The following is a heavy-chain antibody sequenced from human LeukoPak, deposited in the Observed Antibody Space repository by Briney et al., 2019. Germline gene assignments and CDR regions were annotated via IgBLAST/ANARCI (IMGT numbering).Heavy chain of an antibody. V-gene: IGHV3-7*05. CDR3: ARVYFRSFDD. Sequence: PGGSLRLSCAASGFTFSSTWMTWVRQAPGKGLEWVASIKQDGSEKYYVDSVKGRFTISKDNARNSVHLQMNSLRADDTAVYYCARVYFRSFDDWGQGVLVTVSS. D-gene: IGHD3-10*01. CDR2: IKQDGSEK. J-gene: IGHJ4*02. CDR1: GFTFSSTW.